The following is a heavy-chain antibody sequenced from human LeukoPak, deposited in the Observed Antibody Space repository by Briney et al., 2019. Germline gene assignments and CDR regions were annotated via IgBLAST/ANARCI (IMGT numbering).Heavy chain of an antibody. CDR2: LVGSGGSS. CDR1: GLTFNSHA. J-gene: IGHJ4*02. Sequence: GGYLRLSGAASGLTFNSHAMCWVGPAPGKGLEGVSGLVGSGGSSSYADSGRGRFTISRDNSKNTGYLQMNSLRAEETAVYYCAKPTFGYSSGRSPGWPVDYWGQGTVVTVSS. D-gene: IGHD6-19*01. CDR3: AKPTFGYSSGRSPGWPVDY. V-gene: IGHV3-23*01.